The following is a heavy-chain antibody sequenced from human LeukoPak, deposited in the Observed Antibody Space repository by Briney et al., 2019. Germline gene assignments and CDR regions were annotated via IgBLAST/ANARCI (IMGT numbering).Heavy chain of an antibody. V-gene: IGHV3-23*01. CDR1: GFTSSNYA. CDR3: GKSQEDDSSGYYYSNFDY. J-gene: IGHJ4*02. CDR2: ISGSGGVT. D-gene: IGHD3-22*01. Sequence: PGGSLRLSCAASGFTSSNYAMSWVRQAPGKGLEWVSAISGSGGVTYYADSVKGRFTISRDSSRNTLYLQVNSLRAEDTAVYYCGKSQEDDSSGYYYSNFDYWGQGTLVTVSS.